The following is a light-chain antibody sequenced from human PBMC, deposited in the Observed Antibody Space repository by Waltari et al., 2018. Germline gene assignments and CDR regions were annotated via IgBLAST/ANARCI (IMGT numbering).Light chain of an antibody. CDR2: YNS. V-gene: IGLV3-21*04. J-gene: IGLJ2*01. CDR1: GLGTQS. CDR3: QIWDNTSDHPV. Sequence: SYVLTQPPSVSVAPGEPASITCGGPGLGTQSLDWYQQKPGQAPVLVILYNSDRPSGIPERFSGSNSGNTATLTIRRVEAGDEADYYCQIWDNTSDHPVFGGGTKLTVL.